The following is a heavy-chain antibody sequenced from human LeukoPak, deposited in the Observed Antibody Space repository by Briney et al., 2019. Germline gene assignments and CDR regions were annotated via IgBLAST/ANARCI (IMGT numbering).Heavy chain of an antibody. CDR1: GGSISSGGYY. CDR3: ASSPILYGSGSKPLFDY. J-gene: IGHJ4*02. D-gene: IGHD3-10*01. V-gene: IGHV4-31*03. CDR2: IYYSGST. Sequence: SETLPLTCTVSGGSISSGGYYWSWIRQHPGKGLEWIGYIYYSGSTYYNPSLKSRVTISVDTSKNQFSLKLSSVTAADTAVYYCASSPILYGSGSKPLFDYWGQGTLVTVSS.